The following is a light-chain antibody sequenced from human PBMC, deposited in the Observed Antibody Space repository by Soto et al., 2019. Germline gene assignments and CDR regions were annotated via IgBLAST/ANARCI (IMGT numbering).Light chain of an antibody. Sequence: DIQMTQSPSTLSASVGDRVTITCRASQGISSCWAWYQQKPGKAPKLLIYDASSLESGVPSRFSGSGSGTEFTLTISSLQPDDFATYYCQQYNSYSWTFGQGTKVEIK. V-gene: IGKV1-5*01. CDR3: QQYNSYSWT. CDR2: DAS. J-gene: IGKJ1*01. CDR1: QGISSC.